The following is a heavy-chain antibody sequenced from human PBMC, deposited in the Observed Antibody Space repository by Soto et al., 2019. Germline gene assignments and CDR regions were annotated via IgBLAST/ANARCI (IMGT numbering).Heavy chain of an antibody. CDR1: GFTFSSYG. CDR3: AKDASGITGTL. D-gene: IGHD1-7*01. CDR2: ISYDGSTK. J-gene: IGHJ4*02. Sequence: GGSLRLSCAASGFTFSSYGMHWVRQAPGKGLERVAVISYDGSTKYYADSVKGRFTISRDNSKNTLYLQMNSQRAEDTAVYYCAKDASGITGTLWGQGTLVTVSS. V-gene: IGHV3-30*18.